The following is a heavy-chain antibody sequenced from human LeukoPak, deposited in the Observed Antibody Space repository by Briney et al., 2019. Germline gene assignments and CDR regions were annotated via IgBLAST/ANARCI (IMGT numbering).Heavy chain of an antibody. J-gene: IGHJ4*02. D-gene: IGHD3-9*01. CDR1: GFTFSYYA. V-gene: IGHV3-30-3*01. Sequence: GGSLRLSCAASGFTFSYYALTWVRQAPGKGLEWVAVISYDGSNKYNADSVKGRFTISRDNSKNTLYLQMNSLRVGDTAVYYCAGLGYFDWGVAEKGTGRGAFRGQGTLVTVSS. CDR2: ISYDGSNK. CDR3: AGLGYFDWGVAEKGTGRGAF.